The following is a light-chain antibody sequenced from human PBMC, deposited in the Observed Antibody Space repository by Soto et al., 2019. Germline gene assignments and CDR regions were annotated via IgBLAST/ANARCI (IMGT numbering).Light chain of an antibody. CDR3: SSHTRVNTRV. V-gene: IGLV2-14*01. Sequence: QSALTQPASVSGSPGQAIAISCTGTSSDVGTYDYVSWYQQYPDKAPKRIIYEVTQRPSGVSNRFSGSKSGNTASLTISGLQAEDEADYYCSSHTRVNTRVFGTGTKVTV. CDR1: SSDVGTYDY. CDR2: EVT. J-gene: IGLJ1*01.